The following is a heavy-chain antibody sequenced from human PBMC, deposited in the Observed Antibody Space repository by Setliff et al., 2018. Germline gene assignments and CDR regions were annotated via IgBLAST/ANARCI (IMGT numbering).Heavy chain of an antibody. D-gene: IGHD3-9*01. CDR3: TTGSPLRYFDWSPGGY. J-gene: IGHJ4*02. CDR1: GYTLTELS. CDR2: FDPEDGET. V-gene: IGHV1-24*01. Sequence: ASVKVSCKVSGYTLTELSMHWVRQAPGKGLEWMGGFDPEDGETIYAQKFQGRVTMTEDTSTDTAYMELSSLRSEDTAVYYCTTGSPLRYFDWSPGGYWGQGTLVTVSS.